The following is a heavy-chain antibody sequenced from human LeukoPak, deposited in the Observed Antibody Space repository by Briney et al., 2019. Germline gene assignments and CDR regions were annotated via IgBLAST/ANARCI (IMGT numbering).Heavy chain of an antibody. CDR3: ARDTYHDSSGYFYP. CDR2: INPSGGST. CDR1: GYIFTSYF. Sequence: GASVKVSCKASGYIFTSYFMHWVRQAPGQGLEWMGLINPSGGSTRYAQKFQGRVTMTRDMSTSTVYMELSSLRSEDTAVYYCARDTYHDSSGYFYPWGQGTLVTVSS. V-gene: IGHV1-46*01. D-gene: IGHD3-22*01. J-gene: IGHJ5*02.